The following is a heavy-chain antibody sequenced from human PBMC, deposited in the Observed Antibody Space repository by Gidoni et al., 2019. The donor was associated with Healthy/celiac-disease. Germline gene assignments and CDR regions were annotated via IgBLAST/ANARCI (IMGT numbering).Heavy chain of an antibody. CDR1: GDSVSSNSAA. CDR2: TYYRSKWYN. Sequence: QVQLQQSGPGLVKPSQTLSLTCAISGDSVSSNSAAWNWIRQSPSRGLEWLGRTYYRSKWYNDYAVSVKSRITINPDTSKNQFSLQLNSVTPEDTAVYYCASQPYYYDSSGYGAFDIWGQGTMVTVSS. V-gene: IGHV6-1*01. CDR3: ASQPYYYDSSGYGAFDI. J-gene: IGHJ3*02. D-gene: IGHD3-22*01.